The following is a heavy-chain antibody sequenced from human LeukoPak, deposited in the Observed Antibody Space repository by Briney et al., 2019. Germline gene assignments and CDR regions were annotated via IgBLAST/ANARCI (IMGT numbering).Heavy chain of an antibody. CDR1: GFTFSSYA. Sequence: GGSLRLSCAASGFTFSSYAMSWVRQAPGKGLEWVSSISSSSSYIYYADSVKGRFTISRDNAKNSLYLRMNSLRAEDTAVYYCARGRGFKYYYDSSGYKGSFDYWGQGTLVTVPS. J-gene: IGHJ4*02. CDR2: ISSSSSYI. D-gene: IGHD3-22*01. CDR3: ARGRGFKYYYDSSGYKGSFDY. V-gene: IGHV3-21*01.